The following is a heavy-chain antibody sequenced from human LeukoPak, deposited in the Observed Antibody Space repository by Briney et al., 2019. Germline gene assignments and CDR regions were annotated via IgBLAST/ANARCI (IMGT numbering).Heavy chain of an antibody. D-gene: IGHD3-10*01. CDR1: GFTFSSYE. CDR3: ALLNDYYGSGSYYYFDY. J-gene: IGHJ4*02. Sequence: GGSLRLSCAASGFTFSSYEMNWVRQVPGKGLEWVSYISSSGSTIYYADSVKGRFTISRDNSKNTLYLQMNSLRAEDTAVYYCALLNDYYGSGSYYYFDYWGQGTLVTVSS. CDR2: ISSSGSTI. V-gene: IGHV3-48*03.